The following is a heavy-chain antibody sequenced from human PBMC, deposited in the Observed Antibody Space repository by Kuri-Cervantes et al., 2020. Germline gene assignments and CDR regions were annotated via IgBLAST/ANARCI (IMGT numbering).Heavy chain of an antibody. CDR1: GYSISSGYY. V-gene: IGHV4-38-2*01. CDR3: ARGLDYYGSGRSYWYFDL. J-gene: IGHJ2*01. Sequence: GSLRLSCAVSGYSISSGYYWGWIRQPPGKGLEWIGSIYHSGSTYYNPSLKSRVTISVDTSKNQFSLKLSSVTAADTAVYYCARGLDYYGSGRSYWYFDLWGRGTLVTVSS. D-gene: IGHD3-10*01. CDR2: IYHSGST.